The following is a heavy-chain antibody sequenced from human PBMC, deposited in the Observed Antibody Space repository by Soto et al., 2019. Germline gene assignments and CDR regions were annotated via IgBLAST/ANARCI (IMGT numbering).Heavy chain of an antibody. CDR2: IYFSGNT. Sequence: SETLSLTCTISNDSISTHYWSWIRQPPGKGLDWIGHIYFSGNTNYNPSLKSRVTISIDSSKNQFALRMTSVTAADTAVYYCARLRCRGYCQYYYMDVWGKGTTVTVSS. J-gene: IGHJ6*03. V-gene: IGHV4-59*08. CDR3: ARLRCRGYCQYYYMDV. CDR1: NDSISTHY. D-gene: IGHD5-18*01.